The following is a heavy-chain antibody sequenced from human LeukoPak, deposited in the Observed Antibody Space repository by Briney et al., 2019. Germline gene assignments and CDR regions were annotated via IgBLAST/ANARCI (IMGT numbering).Heavy chain of an antibody. Sequence: TGGSLRLSCAASGFTVSSNYMSWVRQAPGKGLEWVSVIYSGGSTYYADSVKGRFTISRDNSKNTLYLQMNSLRAEDTAVYYCARGYSNYFDYYYGMDVWGQGTTVTVSS. J-gene: IGHJ6*02. CDR3: ARGYSNYFDYYYGMDV. V-gene: IGHV3-66*01. CDR1: GFTVSSNY. CDR2: IYSGGST. D-gene: IGHD4-11*01.